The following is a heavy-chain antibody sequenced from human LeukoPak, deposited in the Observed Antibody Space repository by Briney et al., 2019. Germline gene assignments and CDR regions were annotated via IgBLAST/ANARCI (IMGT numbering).Heavy chain of an antibody. D-gene: IGHD2-8*02. CDR3: ARLVELRFDP. V-gene: IGHV3-30*03. Sequence: PGGSLRLSCATSGFTFSRYNMNWVRQAPGKGLEWVAVISYDGSNKYYADSVKGRFTISRDNSKNTLYLQMNSLRAEDTAVYYCARLVELRFDPWGQGTLVTVSS. CDR2: ISYDGSNK. CDR1: GFTFSRYN. J-gene: IGHJ5*02.